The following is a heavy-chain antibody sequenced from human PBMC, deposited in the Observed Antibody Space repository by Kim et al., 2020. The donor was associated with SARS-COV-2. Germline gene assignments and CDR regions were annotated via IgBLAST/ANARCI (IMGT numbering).Heavy chain of an antibody. Sequence: ASVKVSCKASGYTFTSYGISWVRQAPGQGLEWMGWISAYNGNTNYAQKLQGRVTMTTDTSTSTAFMELRSLRSDDTAVYYCARVKEELLVFDYWGQGTLVTVSS. CDR3: ARVKEELLVFDY. V-gene: IGHV1-18*01. D-gene: IGHD1-7*01. CDR2: ISAYNGNT. J-gene: IGHJ4*02. CDR1: GYTFTSYG.